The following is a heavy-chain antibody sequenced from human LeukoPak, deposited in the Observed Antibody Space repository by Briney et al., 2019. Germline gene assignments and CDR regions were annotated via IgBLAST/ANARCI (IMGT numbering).Heavy chain of an antibody. CDR3: ARDQYQLLYGHDSNYYYYMDV. J-gene: IGHJ6*03. Sequence: SETLSLTCTVSGGSISSSSYYWGWIRQPPGKGLEWIGYIYYSGSTNYNPSLKSRVTISVDTSKNQFSLKLSSVTAADTAEYYCARDQYQLLYGHDSNYYYYMDVWGKGTTVTVSS. V-gene: IGHV4-61*01. CDR1: GGSISSSSYY. CDR2: IYYSGST. D-gene: IGHD2-2*02.